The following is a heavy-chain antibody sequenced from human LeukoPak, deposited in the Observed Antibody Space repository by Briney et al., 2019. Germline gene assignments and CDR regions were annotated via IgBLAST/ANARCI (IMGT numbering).Heavy chain of an antibody. CDR1: GFTFSSYW. CDR3: ARLLRLRAIDY. J-gene: IGHJ4*02. CDR2: IKQDGSEK. Sequence: GGSLRLSCAASGFTFSSYWMSWVRQAPGKGLEWVANIKQDGSEKYYVDSVKGRFTISRDNAKNSLYLQMNSLRAVDTAVYYCARLLRLRAIDYWGQGTLVTVSS. V-gene: IGHV3-7*04. D-gene: IGHD5-12*01.